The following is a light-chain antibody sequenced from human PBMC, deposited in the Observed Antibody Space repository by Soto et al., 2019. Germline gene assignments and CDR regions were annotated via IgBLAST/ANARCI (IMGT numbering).Light chain of an antibody. V-gene: IGKV3-20*01. J-gene: IGKJ1*01. CDR2: AAS. Sequence: EIVLTQSPATLSLSPGERATLSFRDSQSVSNYLAWYQQKPGQAPRLLIYAASSRAAGFPDRFSGSGSETDLTLTISRLEPEDFAVYYCQQYGGSPWTFGQGTKVDIK. CDR3: QQYGGSPWT. CDR1: QSVSNY.